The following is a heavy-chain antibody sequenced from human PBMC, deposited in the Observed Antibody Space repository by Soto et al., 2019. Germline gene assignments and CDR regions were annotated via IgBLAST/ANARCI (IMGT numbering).Heavy chain of an antibody. CDR1: GFSFSTYW. Sequence: EVQLVESGGGLVQPGGSLRLSCAASGFSFSTYWMHWVRQAPGKGLVWVSRINGDGSSTSYADSVKGRFTISRDNAKNTLYLQMNSLRAEDTAVYYCAKSQYDSRGYSLDYWGQGTLVTVSS. CDR3: AKSQYDSRGYSLDY. D-gene: IGHD3-22*01. J-gene: IGHJ4*02. CDR2: INGDGSST. V-gene: IGHV3-74*01.